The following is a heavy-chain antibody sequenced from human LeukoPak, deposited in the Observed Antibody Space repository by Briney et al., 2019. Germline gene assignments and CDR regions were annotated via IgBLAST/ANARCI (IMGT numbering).Heavy chain of an antibody. CDR3: ARGGDYDYVWGSNRYSDY. Sequence: ASVKVSCKASGYTFTGYYMHWVRQAPGQGLEWMGWINPNSGGTSYAQKSQGRVTMTRDTSISTAYMELSRLRSDDTAVYYCARGGDYDYVWGSNRYSDYWGQGTLVTVSS. CDR2: INPNSGGT. V-gene: IGHV1-2*02. CDR1: GYTFTGYY. J-gene: IGHJ4*02. D-gene: IGHD3-16*02.